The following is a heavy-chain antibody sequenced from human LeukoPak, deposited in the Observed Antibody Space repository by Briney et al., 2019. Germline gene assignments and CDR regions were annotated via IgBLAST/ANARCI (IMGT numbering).Heavy chain of an antibody. V-gene: IGHV3-30*18. CDR3: AKDLEDGNWFDP. CDR2: ISYDGSNK. D-gene: IGHD2-15*01. J-gene: IGHJ5*02. Sequence: PGGSLRLSCAASGFTFSSYGIHWVRQAPGKGLEWVAVISYDGSNKYYADSVKGRFTISRDNSKNTLYLQMNSLRAEDTAVYYCAKDLEDGNWFDPWGQGTLVTVSS. CDR1: GFTFSSYG.